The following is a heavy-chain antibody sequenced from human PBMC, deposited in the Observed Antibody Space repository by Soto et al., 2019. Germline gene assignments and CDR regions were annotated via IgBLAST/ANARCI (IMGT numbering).Heavy chain of an antibody. Sequence: ASVKVSCKASGYTFTSYGISWVRQAPGQGLEWIGWISAYNGNTNYAQKFQGRVTMTADTAATTAYMELRSLRSDDTAVYYCTRDAKYYDILTGYFVNDYWGQGTLVTVSS. CDR1: GYTFTSYG. CDR3: TRDAKYYDILTGYFVNDY. J-gene: IGHJ4*02. V-gene: IGHV1-18*01. CDR2: ISAYNGNT. D-gene: IGHD3-9*01.